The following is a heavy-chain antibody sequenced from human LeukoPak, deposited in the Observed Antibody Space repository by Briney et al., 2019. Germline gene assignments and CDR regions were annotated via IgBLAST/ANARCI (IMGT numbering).Heavy chain of an antibody. CDR1: GGSISSYY. CDR3: ARGKTSGWYRVFDY. J-gene: IGHJ4*02. Sequence: SETLSLTCTVSGGSISSYYWSWIRQPPGKGLEWIGYIYYSGSTNYNPSLKSRVTISVDTSKNQFSLKLSSVTAADTAVYYCARGKTSGWYRVFDYWGQGTLVTVSS. D-gene: IGHD6-19*01. CDR2: IYYSGST. V-gene: IGHV4-59*12.